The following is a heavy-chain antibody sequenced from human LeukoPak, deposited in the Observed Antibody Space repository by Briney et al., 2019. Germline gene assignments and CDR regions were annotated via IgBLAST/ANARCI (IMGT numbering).Heavy chain of an antibody. CDR2: IDPSGGST. J-gene: IGHJ4*02. CDR1: GYILSRYY. V-gene: IGHV1-46*01. Sequence: GASVKVSCKASGYILSRYYIHWVRQAPGHGLEWMGIIDPSGGSTIYAQKFQGRVTLTSDPSTSTVYMELSSLRSDDTAVYFCARRYYFDYWGQGTLVTVSS. CDR3: ARRYYFDY.